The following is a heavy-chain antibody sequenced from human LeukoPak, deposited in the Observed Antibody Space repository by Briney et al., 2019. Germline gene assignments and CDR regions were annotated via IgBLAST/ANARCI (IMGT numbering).Heavy chain of an antibody. J-gene: IGHJ4*02. D-gene: IGHD3-16*02. V-gene: IGHV4-30-4*07. Sequence: SETLSLTCAVSGGSISSGGYSWTWIRQPPGKGLQWIVYIYYSGSAYYNPSLKSRVTISVDTSKNQFSLKLSSVTAADTAVYYCARGHPLIHYVWGSYRYYFDYWGQGTLVTVSS. CDR3: ARGHPLIHYVWGSYRYYFDY. CDR2: IYYSGSA. CDR1: GGSISSGGYS.